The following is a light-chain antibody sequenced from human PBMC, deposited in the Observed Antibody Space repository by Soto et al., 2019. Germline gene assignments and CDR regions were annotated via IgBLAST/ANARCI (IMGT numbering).Light chain of an antibody. J-gene: IGLJ1*01. CDR2: EVS. V-gene: IGLV2-14*01. CDR3: SSYAGSSNV. CDR1: SSDVGGYNY. Sequence: QSALTQPASVSGSPGQSITISCTGTSSDVGGYNYVSWYQQHPAKAPKLMIYEVSNRPSRVSNRFSGSKSGNTASLTISGPQAEDEADYYCSSYAGSSNVFGTGTKVTVL.